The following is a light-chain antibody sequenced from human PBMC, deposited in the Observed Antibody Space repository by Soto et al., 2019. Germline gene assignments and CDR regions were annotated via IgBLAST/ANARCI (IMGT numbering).Light chain of an antibody. CDR2: DVS. CDR3: SSYTSSSTEV. Sequence: QSALTQPASVSGSPGQSIAISCTGTSSDVGRYNYVSWYQQHPGKAPKVIIYDVSNRPSGVSNRFSCSKSGNTASLTISGLQADDEADYYCSSYTSSSTEVFGTGTKVTVL. CDR1: SSDVGRYNY. V-gene: IGLV2-14*03. J-gene: IGLJ1*01.